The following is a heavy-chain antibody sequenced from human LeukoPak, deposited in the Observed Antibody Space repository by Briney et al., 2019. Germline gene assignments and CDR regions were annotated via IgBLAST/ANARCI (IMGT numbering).Heavy chain of an antibody. V-gene: IGHV4-30-4*01. Sequence: SQTLSLTCTVSGGSISSGGYSWSWIRQPPGKGLEWIGYIYYSGSTYYNPSLKSRVTISVDTSKNQFSLKLSSVTAADTAVYYCARALLYYDFWRGYPRRVDAFDIWGQGTMVTVSS. CDR3: ARALLYYDFWRGYPRRVDAFDI. J-gene: IGHJ3*02. CDR1: GGSISSGGYS. CDR2: IYYSGST. D-gene: IGHD3-3*01.